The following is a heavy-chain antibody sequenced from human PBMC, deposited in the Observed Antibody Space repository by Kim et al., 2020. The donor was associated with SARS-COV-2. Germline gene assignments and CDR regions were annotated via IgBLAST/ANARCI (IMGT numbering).Heavy chain of an antibody. CDR1: GGSISSGGYY. CDR3: ARVQDSSGYYLRGYYFDY. D-gene: IGHD3-22*01. J-gene: IGHJ4*02. V-gene: IGHV4-31*03. CDR2: IYYSGST. Sequence: SETLSLTCTVSGGSISSGGYYWSWIRQHPGKGLEWIGYIYYSGSTYYNPSLKSRVTISVDTSKNQFSLRLSSVTAADTAVYYCARVQDSSGYYLRGYYFDYWGQGTLVTVSS.